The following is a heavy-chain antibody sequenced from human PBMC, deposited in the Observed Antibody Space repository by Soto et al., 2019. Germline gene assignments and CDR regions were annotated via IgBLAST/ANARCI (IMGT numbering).Heavy chain of an antibody. CDR1: GFTFSDYY. J-gene: IGHJ5*02. D-gene: IGHD2-2*01. CDR2: ISGSGDTI. CDR3: ARVGCSASCFSDWFDP. V-gene: IGHV3-11*01. Sequence: QVHLVESGGGLVKPGGSLRLSCAASGFTFSDYYMHWIRQAPGKGLEWVAYISGSGDTIHYADSVQGRFTISRDNAKSSMYLQMSSLRAEDTAVYYCARVGCSASCFSDWFDPWGQGTLGTVSS.